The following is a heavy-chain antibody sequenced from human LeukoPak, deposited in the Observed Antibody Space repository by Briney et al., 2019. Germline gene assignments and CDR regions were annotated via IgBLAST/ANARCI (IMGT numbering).Heavy chain of an antibody. V-gene: IGHV4-34*01. CDR2: IDHSGST. Sequence: SETLSLTCAVYDGSFGAHYRSWIRQPPGKGLEWIGEIDHSGSTNYNPSLKSRVTISVATSKNQFSLKLNSVTAADTAVYYCAREASGSPDYFDSWGQGSLVTVSS. J-gene: IGHJ4*02. CDR3: AREASGSPDYFDS. CDR1: DGSFGAHY. D-gene: IGHD1-26*01.